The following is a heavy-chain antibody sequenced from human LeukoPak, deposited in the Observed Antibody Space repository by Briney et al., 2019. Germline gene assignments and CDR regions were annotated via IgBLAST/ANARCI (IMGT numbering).Heavy chain of an antibody. CDR1: GFTFGDYA. Sequence: GGSLRLSCTASGFTFGDYAMSWFRQAPGKGLEWVGFIRSKAYGGTTEYAASVKGRFTISRDDSKSIAYLQMNSLKTEDTAVYYCTRDVVWDIVVVPAAEGRDYWGQGTLVTVSS. CDR2: IRSKAYGGTT. D-gene: IGHD2-2*01. CDR3: TRDVVWDIVVVPAAEGRDY. V-gene: IGHV3-49*03. J-gene: IGHJ4*02.